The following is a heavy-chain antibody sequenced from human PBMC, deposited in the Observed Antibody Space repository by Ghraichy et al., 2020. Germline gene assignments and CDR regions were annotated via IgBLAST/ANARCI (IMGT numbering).Heavy chain of an antibody. J-gene: IGHJ4*02. D-gene: IGHD3-16*01. CDR1: GYTFTGYY. V-gene: IGHV1-2*02. CDR2: INPNSGGT. Sequence: ASVKVSCKASGYTFTGYYMHWVRQAPGQGLEWMGWINPNSGGTNYAQKFQGRVTMTRDTSISTAYMELSRLRSDDTAVYYCARVWGKLGELDYWGQGTLVTVSS. CDR3: ARVWGKLGELDY.